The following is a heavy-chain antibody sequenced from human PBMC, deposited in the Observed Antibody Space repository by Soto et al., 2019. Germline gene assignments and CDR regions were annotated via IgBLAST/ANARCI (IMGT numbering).Heavy chain of an antibody. V-gene: IGHV1-58*01. D-gene: IGHD6-19*01. CDR3: AADRGYSSGWYRDYYYYGMDV. J-gene: IGHJ6*02. CDR2: IVVGSGNT. CDR1: GFTFTSSA. Sequence: VKVSCKASGFTFTSSAVQWVRQARGQRLEWIGWIVVGSGNTNYAQKFQERVTITRDMSTSTAYMELSSLRSEDTAVYYCAADRGYSSGWYRDYYYYGMDVWGQGTTVTVSS.